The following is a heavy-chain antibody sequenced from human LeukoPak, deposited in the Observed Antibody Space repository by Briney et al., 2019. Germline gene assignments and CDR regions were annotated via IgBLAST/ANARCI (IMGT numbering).Heavy chain of an antibody. CDR1: GFTFSSYW. D-gene: IGHD3-9*01. CDR2: IKTDGSNT. Sequence: GGSLRLSCAASGFTFSSYWMHWVRQAPGKGLVWVSRIKTDGSNTNYADSVKGRFTISRDNAKNSLYLQMNSLRAEDTAVYYCARRPYHDVLTGYFLRYFDYWGQGTLVTVSS. CDR3: ARRPYHDVLTGYFLRYFDY. J-gene: IGHJ4*02. V-gene: IGHV3-74*01.